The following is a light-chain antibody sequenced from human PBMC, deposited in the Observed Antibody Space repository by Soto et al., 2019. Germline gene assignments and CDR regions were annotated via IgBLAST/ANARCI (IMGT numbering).Light chain of an antibody. V-gene: IGKV3-20*01. CDR1: QSIRSNY. J-gene: IGKJ1*01. Sequence: EIVLTQSPATLSLSPGERATLSCRASQSIRSNYLSWYRQTPGQAPRLLIYGSTNGATGIAYRFSGSGSGTDFTLTISRLESEDFALYYCQQYSSSPLTFGRGTKVEIK. CDR2: GST. CDR3: QQYSSSPLT.